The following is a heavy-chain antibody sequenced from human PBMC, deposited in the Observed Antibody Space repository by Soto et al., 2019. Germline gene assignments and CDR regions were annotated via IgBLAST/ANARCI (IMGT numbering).Heavy chain of an antibody. V-gene: IGHV1-69*01. CDR2: IIPIFGTT. CDR3: ATGVQPDDYYYYYGMDV. D-gene: IGHD1-1*01. J-gene: IGHJ6*02. CDR1: GGTFSSYA. Sequence: QVQLVQSGAEVKKPGSSVKVSCKASGGTFSSYAISWVRQAPGQGLEWMGGIIPIFGTTNYAQKFQGRVTITADESTSTAYMELSSLRSEDTAVYYCATGVQPDDYYYYYGMDVWGQGTTVTVSS.